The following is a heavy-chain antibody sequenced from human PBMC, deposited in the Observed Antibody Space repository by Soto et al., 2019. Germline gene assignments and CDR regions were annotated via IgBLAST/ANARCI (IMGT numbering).Heavy chain of an antibody. Sequence: EVQLVESGGGLVKPGGSLRLSCEASGFTFSNYSMNWVRQAPGKGLEWVSSISSRSSYIFYADSVKGRFTISRDNAKNSLSLQMNSLRAEDTAVYYCARGYHYYDSSGYDKWDAFDIWGQGTMVTVSS. V-gene: IGHV3-21*01. CDR3: ARGYHYYDSSGYDKWDAFDI. CDR2: ISSRSSYI. D-gene: IGHD3-22*01. CDR1: GFTFSNYS. J-gene: IGHJ3*02.